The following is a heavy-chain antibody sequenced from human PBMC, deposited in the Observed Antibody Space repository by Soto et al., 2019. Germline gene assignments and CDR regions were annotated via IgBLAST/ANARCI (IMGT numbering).Heavy chain of an antibody. CDR3: ARGIAITIFGVVIRSSYFDY. V-gene: IGHV4-34*01. J-gene: IGHJ4*02. D-gene: IGHD3-3*01. CDR2: INHSGST. CDR1: GGSFSGYY. Sequence: SETLSLTCAVYGGSFSGYYWSWIRQPPGKGLEWIGEINHSGSTNYNPSLKSRVTISVDTSKNQFSLKLSSVTAADTAVYYCARGIAITIFGVVIRSSYFDYWGQGPLVTVS.